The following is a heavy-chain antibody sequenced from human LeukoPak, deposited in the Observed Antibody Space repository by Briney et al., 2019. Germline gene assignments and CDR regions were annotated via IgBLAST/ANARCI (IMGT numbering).Heavy chain of an antibody. V-gene: IGHV4-39*07. CDR3: ATSIAAAGTLRGNWFDP. Sequence: PSETLSLTCTVSGGSISSSSYYRGWIRQPPGKGLEWIGEINHSGSTNYNPSLKSRVTISVDTSKNQFSLKLSSVTAADTAVYYCATSIAAAGTLRGNWFDPWGQGTLVTVSS. CDR2: INHSGST. D-gene: IGHD6-13*01. CDR1: GGSISSSSYY. J-gene: IGHJ5*02.